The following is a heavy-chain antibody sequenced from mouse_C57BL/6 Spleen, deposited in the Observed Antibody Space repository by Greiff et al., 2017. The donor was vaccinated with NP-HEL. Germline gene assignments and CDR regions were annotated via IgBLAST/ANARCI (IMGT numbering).Heavy chain of an antibody. CDR1: GYTFTSYG. CDR3: ARSNDYDAMDY. CDR2: IYPRSGNT. Sequence: VQRVESGAELARPGASVKLSCKASGYTFTSYGISWVKQRTGQGLEWIGEIYPRSGNTYYNEKFKGKATLTADKSSSTAYMELRSLTSEDSAVYFCARSNDYDAMDYWGQGTSVTVSS. V-gene: IGHV1-81*01. J-gene: IGHJ4*01.